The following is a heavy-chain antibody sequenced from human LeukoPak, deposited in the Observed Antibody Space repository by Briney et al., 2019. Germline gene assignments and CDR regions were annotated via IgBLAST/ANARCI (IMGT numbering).Heavy chain of an antibody. CDR3: ERGHNGVCYT. J-gene: IGHJ5*02. CDR1: GYAFTSYD. CDR2: MNANSGNT. V-gene: IGHV1-8*02. Sequence: GASVKVSCKASGYAFTSYDSNWVRQGTGQGLEWMGWMNANSGNTGYAQKFQGRVTMTRNTAITTAYMELSSLRSEYTAVYYCERGHNGVCYTWGQGTLVTVSS. D-gene: IGHD2-8*01.